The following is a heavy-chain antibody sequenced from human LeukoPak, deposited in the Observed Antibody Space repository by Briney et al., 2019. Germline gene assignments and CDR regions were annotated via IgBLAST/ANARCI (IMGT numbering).Heavy chain of an antibody. D-gene: IGHD3-10*01. CDR3: AKDYYVAGSYDY. V-gene: IGHV3-23*01. CDR2: ISGSGGST. Sequence: GGSLRLSCAASGFTFSSYWMSWVRQAPGKGLEWVSAISGSGGSTYYTDSVKGRFTISRDNSKNTLYLQMNSLRAEDTATYYCAKDYYVAGSYDYWGQGILVTVSS. CDR1: GFTFSSYW. J-gene: IGHJ4*02.